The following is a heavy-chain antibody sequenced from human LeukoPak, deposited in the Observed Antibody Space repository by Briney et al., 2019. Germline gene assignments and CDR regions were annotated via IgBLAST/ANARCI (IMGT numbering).Heavy chain of an antibody. CDR3: AREVKASGYYDSSVSFDY. D-gene: IGHD3-22*01. CDR1: GYTFTGYY. Sequence: ASVKVSCKASGYTFTGYYIHWVRQAPGQGLEWMGWINPNSGGTNYAQKFQGRVTMTRDTSISTAYMELSRLRSDDTAVYYCAREVKASGYYDSSVSFDYWGQGTLVTVSS. CDR2: INPNSGGT. V-gene: IGHV1-2*02. J-gene: IGHJ4*02.